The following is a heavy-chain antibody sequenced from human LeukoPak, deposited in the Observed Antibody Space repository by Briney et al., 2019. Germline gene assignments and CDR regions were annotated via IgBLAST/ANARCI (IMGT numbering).Heavy chain of an antibody. V-gene: IGHV4-4*02. CDR2: IYHSGST. CDR3: ARDSYEKDTAMDNYYYYGMDV. CDR1: GGSISSSNW. J-gene: IGHJ6*02. D-gene: IGHD5-18*01. Sequence: SETLSLTCAVSGGSISSSNWWSWVRQPPGKGLEWIGEIYHSGSTNYNPSLKSRVTISVDKSKNQFSLKLSSVTAADTAVYYCARDSYEKDTAMDNYYYYGMDVWGQGTTVTVSS.